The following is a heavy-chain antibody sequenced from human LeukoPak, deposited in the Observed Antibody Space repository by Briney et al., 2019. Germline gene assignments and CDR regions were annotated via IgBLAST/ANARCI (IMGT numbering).Heavy chain of an antibody. Sequence: GESLKISRKGSGYSFTSYWIGWVRQMPGKGLEWMGIIYPGDSDTRYSPSFQGQVTISADKSISTAYLQWSSLKASDTAMYYCARRTSSSWYGLAFDIWGQGTMVTVSS. V-gene: IGHV5-51*01. CDR1: GYSFTSYW. J-gene: IGHJ3*02. CDR2: IYPGDSDT. CDR3: ARRTSSSWYGLAFDI. D-gene: IGHD6-13*01.